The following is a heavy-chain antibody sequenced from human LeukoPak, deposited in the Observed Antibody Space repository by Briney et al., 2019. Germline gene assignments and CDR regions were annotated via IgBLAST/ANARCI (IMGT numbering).Heavy chain of an antibody. CDR2: INGDSSHI. Sequence: GGSLRLSCAASGFTFSASAIDWVRQAPGEGLEWVSSINGDSSHIYYADSVKGRFTIARDNAKNSLHLQMNSLRAEDTAVYYCARLTCDSSSCYGKYYFDHWGQGTLVTVSS. J-gene: IGHJ4*02. CDR1: GFTFSASA. D-gene: IGHD2-2*01. V-gene: IGHV3-21*01. CDR3: ARLTCDSSSCYGKYYFDH.